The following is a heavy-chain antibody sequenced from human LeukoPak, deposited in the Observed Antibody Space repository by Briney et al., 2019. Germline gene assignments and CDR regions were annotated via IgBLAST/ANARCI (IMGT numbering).Heavy chain of an antibody. V-gene: IGHV4-34*01. D-gene: IGHD3-22*01. Sequence: PSETLSLTCAVDGGSFSDYYWSWIRQPPGKGLEWIGEISHGGSTNYNPSLKSRVTISVDTSKNQFSLKLSSVTAADTAVYYCASTPYYHDSSGYYYEGLDYWGQGTLVTVSS. J-gene: IGHJ4*02. CDR1: GGSFSDYY. CDR3: ASTPYYHDSSGYYYEGLDY. CDR2: ISHGGST.